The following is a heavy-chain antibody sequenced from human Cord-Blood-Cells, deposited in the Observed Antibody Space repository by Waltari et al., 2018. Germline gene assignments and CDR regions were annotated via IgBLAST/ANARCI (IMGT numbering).Heavy chain of an antibody. V-gene: IGHV4-39*01. J-gene: IGHJ3*02. Sequence: QLQLQESGPGLVKPSETLSLTCTVSGGSISSSSYSWGWIRQPPGKGLEWIGSIYYSGSPYYNPSLKSRVTISVDTSKNQFSLKLSSVTAADTAVYYCARSSIAARDAFDIWGQGTMVTVSS. CDR1: GGSISSSSYS. D-gene: IGHD6-6*01. CDR2: IYYSGSP. CDR3: ARSSIAARDAFDI.